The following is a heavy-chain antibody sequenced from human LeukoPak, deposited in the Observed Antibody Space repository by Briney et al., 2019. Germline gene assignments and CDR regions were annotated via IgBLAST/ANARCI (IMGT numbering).Heavy chain of an antibody. V-gene: IGHV3-53*01. CDR2: IYSGGST. CDR3: AVGDSYGYFDY. CDR1: GVTVSSNY. Sequence: GGSLRLSCAASGVTVSSNYMSWVRQAPGKGLEWVSVIYSGGSTYYADSVEGRFTISRDNSKNTLYLQMNSLRAEDTAVYYCAVGDSYGYFDYWGQGTLVTLSS. J-gene: IGHJ4*02. D-gene: IGHD5-18*01.